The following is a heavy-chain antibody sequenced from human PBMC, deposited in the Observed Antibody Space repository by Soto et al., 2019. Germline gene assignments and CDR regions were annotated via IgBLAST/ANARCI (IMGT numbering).Heavy chain of an antibody. CDR3: AKSPRGEMATD. J-gene: IGHJ4*02. V-gene: IGHV1-18*01. CDR1: GYTFINYH. Sequence: QVQLVQSGGEVKKPGASVTVSCKASGYTFINYHITWVRHAPGQGLEWMAWINTYNGMTDYAQRFQGRVTMPRDPSTSTAYMELRSLGSDDTAVYFCAKSPRGEMATDWGQGTLVTVSS. D-gene: IGHD5-12*01. CDR2: INTYNGMT.